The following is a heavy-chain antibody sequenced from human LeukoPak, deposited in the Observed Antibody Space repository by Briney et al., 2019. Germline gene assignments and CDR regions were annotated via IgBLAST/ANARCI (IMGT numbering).Heavy chain of an antibody. J-gene: IGHJ4*02. CDR2: MNPNSGNT. CDR3: ARGSPPGRAGYCSGGSCPYFDY. CDR1: GYTFTSYG. V-gene: IGHV1-8*02. Sequence: ASVKVSCKASGYTFTSYGISWVRQAPGQGLEWMGWMNPNSGNTGSPQKFQGRVTMTRNTSINTAYMELSSLRSEDTAVYYCARGSPPGRAGYCSGGSCPYFDYWGQGTLVTVS. D-gene: IGHD2-15*01.